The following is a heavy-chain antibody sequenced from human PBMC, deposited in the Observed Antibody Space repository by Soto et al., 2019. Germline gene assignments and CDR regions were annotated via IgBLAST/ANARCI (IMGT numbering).Heavy chain of an antibody. CDR2: IYYSGST. J-gene: IGHJ6*02. Sequence: QVQLQESGPGLVKPSETLSLTCTVSGGSISSYYWSWIRQPPGKGLEWIGYIYYSGSTNYNPSLKSRVTISVDTSKNQFSLKLSSVTAADTAVYYCARDRHYDFYYGMDVWGQGTTVTVS. D-gene: IGHD3-3*01. V-gene: IGHV4-59*01. CDR3: ARDRHYDFYYGMDV. CDR1: GGSISSYY.